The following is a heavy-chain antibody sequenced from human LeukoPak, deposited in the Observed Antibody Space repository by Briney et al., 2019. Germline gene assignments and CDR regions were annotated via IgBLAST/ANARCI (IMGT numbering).Heavy chain of an antibody. CDR1: GGSISSYY. J-gene: IGHJ6*02. CDR3: ARDRLRPVGATPYHYYYGMDV. Sequence: SETLSLTCTVSGGSISSYYWSWIRQPPGKGLEWIGYIYYSGSTNYNPSLKSRVTISVDTSKNQFSLKLSSVTAADTAVYYCARDRLRPVGATPYHYYYGMDVWGQGTTVTVSS. CDR2: IYYSGST. D-gene: IGHD1-26*01. V-gene: IGHV4-59*01.